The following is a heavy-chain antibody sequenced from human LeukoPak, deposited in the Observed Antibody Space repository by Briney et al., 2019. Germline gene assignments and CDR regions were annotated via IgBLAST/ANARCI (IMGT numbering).Heavy chain of an antibody. CDR1: GYTFTSYG. CDR3: ARDLRGYSYAD. J-gene: IGHJ4*02. V-gene: IGHV1-18*01. CDR2: ISAYNGNT. D-gene: IGHD5-18*01. Sequence: ASVTVSCKASGYTFTSYGISWVRQAPGQGLEWMGWISAYNGNTNYAQKLQGRVTMTTDTSTSTAYMELRSLRSDDTAVSYCARDLRGYSYADWGQGTLVTVSS.